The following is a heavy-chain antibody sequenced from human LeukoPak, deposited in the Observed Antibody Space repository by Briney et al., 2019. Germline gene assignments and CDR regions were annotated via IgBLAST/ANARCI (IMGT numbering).Heavy chain of an antibody. Sequence: PGGSLRLSCEASGFTFSSYSMNWVRQAPGKGLEWVSYISSSSSTIYYADSVKGRFTISRDNAKNSLYLQMNSLRAEDTAVYYCARDQYTYYYDSSGRPRVDYWGQGTLVTVSS. CDR1: GFTFSSYS. J-gene: IGHJ4*02. CDR3: ARDQYTYYYDSSGRPRVDY. D-gene: IGHD3-22*01. V-gene: IGHV3-48*01. CDR2: ISSSSSTI.